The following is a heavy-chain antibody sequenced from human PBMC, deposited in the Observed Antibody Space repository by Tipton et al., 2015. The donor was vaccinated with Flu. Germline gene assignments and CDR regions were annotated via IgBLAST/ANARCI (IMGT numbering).Heavy chain of an antibody. D-gene: IGHD2-2*01. Sequence: SLRLSCAASGFTFNSHWMHWVRQVPGKGLVWVSRIKSDGSSTSYADSVKGRFTISRDNAKNTLYLQMNSLRAEDTAVYYCARDPIVVGTGTYYNYGMDVWGQGTTVTVSS. V-gene: IGHV3-74*01. CDR2: IKSDGSST. CDR3: ARDPIVVGTGTYYNYGMDV. J-gene: IGHJ6*02. CDR1: GFTFNSHW.